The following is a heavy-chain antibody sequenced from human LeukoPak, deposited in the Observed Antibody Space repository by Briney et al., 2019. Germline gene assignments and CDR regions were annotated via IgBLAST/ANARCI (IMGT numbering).Heavy chain of an antibody. CDR1: GYTFTSSN. CDR2: MNPSSGNT. Sequence: GAAVRVSCKVSGYTFTSSNINWLRQAPGQGLEWMGWMNPSSGNTAYAQRFQGRVTMTRDTSTNTAFLQLTSLRSEDTAVYYCARGLDVEQSSAWSWGPKKFYYNVMDVWGQGTTVTVSS. V-gene: IGHV1-8*01. D-gene: IGHD2/OR15-2a*01. CDR3: ARGLDVEQSSAWSWGPKKFYYNVMDV. J-gene: IGHJ6*02.